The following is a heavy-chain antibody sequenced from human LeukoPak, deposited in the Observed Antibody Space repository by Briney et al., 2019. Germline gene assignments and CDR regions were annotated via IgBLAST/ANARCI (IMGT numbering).Heavy chain of an antibody. V-gene: IGHV3-74*01. Sequence: QPGGSLRLXCAASGFTFSSYWIHWVRQAPGKGLVWVSRINSDGSSTSYADSVKGRFTISRDNAKNTLYLQMNSLRAEDTAVYYCARAGGATGAFDIWGQGTMVTVSS. CDR1: GFTFSSYW. CDR3: ARAGGATGAFDI. CDR2: INSDGSST. J-gene: IGHJ3*02. D-gene: IGHD1-26*01.